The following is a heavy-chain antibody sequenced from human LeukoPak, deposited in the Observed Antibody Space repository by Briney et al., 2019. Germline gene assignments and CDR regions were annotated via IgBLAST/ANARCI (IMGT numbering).Heavy chain of an antibody. CDR3: ARVFGFGVVSIDY. D-gene: IGHD3-3*01. Sequence: GGSLRLSCAASGFTFSSYSMNWVRQAPGKGLEWVSSISSSSSYIYYADSVKGRFTISRDNAKNSLYLQMNSLRAEDTAVYYCARVFGFGVVSIDYWGQGTLVTVSS. CDR1: GFTFSSYS. V-gene: IGHV3-21*01. J-gene: IGHJ4*02. CDR2: ISSSSSYI.